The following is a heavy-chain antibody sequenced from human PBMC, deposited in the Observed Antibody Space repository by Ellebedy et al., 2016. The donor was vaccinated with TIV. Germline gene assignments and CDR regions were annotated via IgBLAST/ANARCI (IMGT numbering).Heavy chain of an antibody. CDR1: GYTLTELS. J-gene: IGHJ6*02. CDR3: ATACSGGSCHQNYYYGMDV. V-gene: IGHV1-24*01. D-gene: IGHD2-15*01. Sequence: AASVKVSCKVSGYTLTELSMHWVRQAPGKGLEWMGGFDPEDGDTIYAQKFQGRVTMTEDTSTDTAYMELSSLRSEDTAVYYCATACSGGSCHQNYYYGMDVWGQGTTVTVSS. CDR2: FDPEDGDT.